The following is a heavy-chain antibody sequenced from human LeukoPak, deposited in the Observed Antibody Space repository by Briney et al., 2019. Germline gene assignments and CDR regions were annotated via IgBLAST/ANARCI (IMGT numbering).Heavy chain of an antibody. V-gene: IGHV3-7*01. CDR1: GFTFNDYW. J-gene: IGHJ3*02. D-gene: IGHD3-3*01. Sequence: GGSLRLSCAASGFTFNDYWMTWVRQAPGKGLEWVANIKQDGSEKYYVDSVEGRFTISRDNAKNSLYLQMNSLRVEDTAVYYCARGGATTFGLWGNAFDIWGQGTMVTVSS. CDR3: ARGGATTFGLWGNAFDI. CDR2: IKQDGSEK.